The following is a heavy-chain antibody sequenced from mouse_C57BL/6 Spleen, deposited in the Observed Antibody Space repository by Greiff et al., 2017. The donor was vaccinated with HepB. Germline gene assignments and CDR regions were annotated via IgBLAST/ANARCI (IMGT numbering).Heavy chain of an antibody. CDR2: IDPSDGYT. CDR3: AKKSDYDYDGYFDV. V-gene: IGHV1-69*01. D-gene: IGHD2-4*01. J-gene: IGHJ1*03. CDR1: GYTFTSYW. Sequence: VQLQQSGAELVMPGASVKLSCKASGYTFTSYWMHWVKQRPGQGLEWIGEIDPSDGYTNYNQKFKGKSTLTVDKSSSTAYMQLSSLTSEDSAVYYCAKKSDYDYDGYFDVWGTGTTVTVSS.